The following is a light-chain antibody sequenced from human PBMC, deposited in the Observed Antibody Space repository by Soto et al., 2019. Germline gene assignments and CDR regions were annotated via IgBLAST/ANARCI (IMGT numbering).Light chain of an antibody. J-gene: IGLJ1*01. V-gene: IGLV2-14*03. CDR2: DVS. Sequence: QSALTQPASVSGSPGQSITISCTGTSSDIGGYNYVSWYQQLPGKVPKLIIYDVSNRPSGVSDRFSGSKSGNAASLTSSGLHADDEADYYCSAYTSTITLYVFVTGTKLTVL. CDR1: SSDIGGYNY. CDR3: SAYTSTITLYV.